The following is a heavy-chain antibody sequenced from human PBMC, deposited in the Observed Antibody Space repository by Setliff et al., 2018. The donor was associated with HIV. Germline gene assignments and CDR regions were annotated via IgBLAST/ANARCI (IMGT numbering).Heavy chain of an antibody. CDR2: IYTSGST. V-gene: IGHV4-59*08. CDR1: GDSISRYY. Sequence: LSLTCTVSGDSISRYYWSWIRQPPGKGLEWIGYIYTSGSTMYNPSLKSRVSISIDKSKKQFSLKVTSVTATDTAVYYCARHLGYASPHDRSGYVKSALDAFDVWGRGTLVTVSS. CDR3: ARHLGYASPHDRSGYVKSALDAFDV. D-gene: IGHD3-22*01. J-gene: IGHJ2*01.